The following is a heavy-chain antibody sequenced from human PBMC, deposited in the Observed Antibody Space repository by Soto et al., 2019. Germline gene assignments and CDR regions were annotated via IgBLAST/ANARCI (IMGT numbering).Heavy chain of an antibody. J-gene: IGHJ5*02. CDR1: GGTFSSYA. Sequence: QVQLVQSGAEVKKPGSSVKVSCKASGGTFSSYAISWVRQAPGQGLEWMGGIIPIFGTANYAQKFQGRVTITADKYTSTAYMELSSLRSEDTAVYYCAREGYDGYRLSWFDPWGQGTLVTVSS. CDR3: AREGYDGYRLSWFDP. D-gene: IGHD3-16*02. CDR2: IIPIFGTA. V-gene: IGHV1-69*06.